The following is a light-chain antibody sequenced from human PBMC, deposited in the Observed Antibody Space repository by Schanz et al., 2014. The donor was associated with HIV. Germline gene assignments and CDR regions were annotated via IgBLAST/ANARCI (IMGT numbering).Light chain of an antibody. J-gene: IGLJ3*02. Sequence: QSALTQPPSASGSPGQSVTISCTGTSSDVGGYNYVSWYQQHPGKAPKLMIYEVTKRPSGVPDRFSGSKSGNTASLTVSGLQAEDEDDYYCSSYAGNNNGVFGGGTKLTVL. CDR2: EVT. V-gene: IGLV2-8*01. CDR3: SSYAGNNNGV. CDR1: SSDVGGYNY.